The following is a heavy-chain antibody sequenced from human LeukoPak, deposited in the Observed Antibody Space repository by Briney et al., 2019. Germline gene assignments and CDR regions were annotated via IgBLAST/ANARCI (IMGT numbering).Heavy chain of an antibody. CDR3: ASVRSYYDSSGYPTLFDY. Sequence: GGSLRLSCAVSGFTFSSYAMHWVRQAPGKGLEWVAVISYDGSNKYYADSVKGRFTISRDNSKNTLYLQMNSLRAEDTAVYYCASVRSYYDSSGYPTLFDYWGQGTLVTVSS. D-gene: IGHD3-22*01. CDR1: GFTFSSYA. CDR2: ISYDGSNK. J-gene: IGHJ4*02. V-gene: IGHV3-30*04.